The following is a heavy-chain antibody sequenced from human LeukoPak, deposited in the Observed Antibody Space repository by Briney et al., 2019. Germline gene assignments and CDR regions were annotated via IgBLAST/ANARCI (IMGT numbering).Heavy chain of an antibody. J-gene: IGHJ6*02. D-gene: IGHD3-10*01. CDR1: GYTFTGYY. V-gene: IGHV1-2*02. CDR3: ARRRWFGVLWFVDYYYYGMDV. Sequence: ASVKVSCKASGYTFTGYYMHWVRQAPGQGLEWMGWINPNSGGTNYAQKFQGRVTMTRDTSISTAYMELSRLRSDDTAVYYCARRRWFGVLWFVDYYYYGMDVWGQGTTVTVSS. CDR2: INPNSGGT.